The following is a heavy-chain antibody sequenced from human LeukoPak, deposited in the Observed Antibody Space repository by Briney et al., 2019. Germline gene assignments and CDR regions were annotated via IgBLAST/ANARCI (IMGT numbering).Heavy chain of an antibody. CDR2: IYSGGST. J-gene: IGHJ3*02. CDR1: GFTVSSNY. CDR3: ARDRATVVTPDAFDI. V-gene: IGHV3-53*01. D-gene: IGHD4-23*01. Sequence: PGGSLRLSCAASGFTVSSNYMSWVRQAPGKGLEWVSVIYSGGSTYYADSVKGRFTISRDNSKNTLYLQMNSLRAEDTAVYYCARDRATVVTPDAFDIWGQGTMVTVSS.